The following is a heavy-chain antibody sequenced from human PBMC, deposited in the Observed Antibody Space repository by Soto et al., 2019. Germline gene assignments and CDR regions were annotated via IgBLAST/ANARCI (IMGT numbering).Heavy chain of an antibody. CDR3: ARVCTGGSCYQFDS. CDR1: GFTFSSYW. V-gene: IGHV3-74*01. D-gene: IGHD2-15*01. J-gene: IGHJ4*02. CDR2: INGDGSNT. Sequence: GXSLRLSCAASGFTFSSYWIHWVFQAPGKGLVWVSRINGDGSNTNYADSVKGRFTISRDNAKNTLYLQMNSLRADDTAVYYCARVCTGGSCYQFDSWGQGTLVTVSS.